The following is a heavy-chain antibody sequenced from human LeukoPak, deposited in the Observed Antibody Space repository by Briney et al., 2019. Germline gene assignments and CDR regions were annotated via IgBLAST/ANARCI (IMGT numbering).Heavy chain of an antibody. CDR3: ARGTHYYDSSGYYLW. D-gene: IGHD3-22*01. Sequence: ASVKVSCKASGYTFSNYAMTWVRQAPGQGLEWMGWINPNSGGTNYAQRFQGRVTMTRDTSINTAYMELRSLRSDDTAVYYCARGTHYYDSSGYYLWWGQGTLVTVSS. CDR1: GYTFSNYA. J-gene: IGHJ4*02. V-gene: IGHV1-2*02. CDR2: INPNSGGT.